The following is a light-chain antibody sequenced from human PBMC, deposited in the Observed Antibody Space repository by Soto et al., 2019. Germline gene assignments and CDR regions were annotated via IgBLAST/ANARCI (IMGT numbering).Light chain of an antibody. CDR1: QGIAGW. CDR2: ATS. Sequence: DIQMTQSPSSLSASVGETVTMTCRASQGIAGWLSWYQQKPGKAPKLLIFATSNLQGGVPSRFSGSGSGTDFTLTVSRQQPEDFATYYCQHNGIFGRGTQVDIK. J-gene: IGKJ3*01. CDR3: QHNGI. V-gene: IGKV1-12*01.